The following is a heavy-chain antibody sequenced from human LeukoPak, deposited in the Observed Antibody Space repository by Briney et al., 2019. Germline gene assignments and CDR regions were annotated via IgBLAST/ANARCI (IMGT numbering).Heavy chain of an antibody. CDR2: INHSGST. J-gene: IGHJ5*02. CDR3: ATGSYRPSWFDP. CDR1: GGSFSRYY. V-gene: IGHV4-34*01. Sequence: PSETLSLTCAVYGGSFSRYYWSWISQPPGKGLEWIGEINHSGSTNYNPSRKSRVTISVDTSKNQFSLKLSSVTAADTAVYYCATGSYRPSWFDPWGQGTLVTVSS. D-gene: IGHD1-26*01.